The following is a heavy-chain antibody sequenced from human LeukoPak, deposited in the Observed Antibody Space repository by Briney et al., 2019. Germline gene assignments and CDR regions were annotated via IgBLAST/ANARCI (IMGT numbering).Heavy chain of an antibody. CDR3: AKAYYYYGMDV. Sequence: GGSLRLSCAASGFTFDDYAIHWVRRAPGKGLEWVSGISWNSGNIGYADSVKGRFTISRDNAKNSLYLQMNSLRAEDTALYYCAKAYYYYGMDVWGQGTTVTVSS. CDR1: GFTFDDYA. J-gene: IGHJ6*02. V-gene: IGHV3-9*01. CDR2: ISWNSGNI.